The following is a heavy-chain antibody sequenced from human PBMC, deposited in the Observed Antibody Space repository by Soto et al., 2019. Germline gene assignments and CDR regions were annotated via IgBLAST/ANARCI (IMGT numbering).Heavy chain of an antibody. CDR1: GFTFTSSA. CDR2: IVVGSGNT. J-gene: IGHJ6*03. Sequence: GASVKVSCKASGFTFTSSAMQWVRQARGQHLEWIGWIVVGSGNTNYAQKLQERVTITRDMSTSTANMELSSLRSEDTAIYNCTADQNAGGDFWSVLYHYYYMAVWGKGTTVTVS. V-gene: IGHV1-58*02. CDR3: TADQNAGGDFWSVLYHYYYMAV. D-gene: IGHD3-3*01.